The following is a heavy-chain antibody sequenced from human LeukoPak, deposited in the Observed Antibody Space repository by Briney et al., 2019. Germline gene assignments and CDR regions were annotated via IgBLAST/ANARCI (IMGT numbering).Heavy chain of an antibody. Sequence: GGSLRLSCAASGFTFRSYSMHWVRQAPGRGLEWVSYISSTSSTIYYADSVKGRFTISRDNAKNSLYLQMNSLRDEDTAVYYCARAAPYYYDSSGYSAFDSWGQGTMVTVSA. J-gene: IGHJ3*02. D-gene: IGHD3-22*01. CDR2: ISSTSSTI. CDR1: GFTFRSYS. V-gene: IGHV3-48*02. CDR3: ARAAPYYYDSSGYSAFDS.